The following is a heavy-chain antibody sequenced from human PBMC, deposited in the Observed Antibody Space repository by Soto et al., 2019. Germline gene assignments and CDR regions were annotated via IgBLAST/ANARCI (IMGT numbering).Heavy chain of an antibody. CDR1: GGSISSYY. J-gene: IGHJ5*02. D-gene: IGHD6-13*01. CDR2: IYYSGST. Sequence: SETLSLTCTVSGGSISSYYWSWIRQPPGKGLEWIGYIYYSGSTNYNPSLKSRVTISVDTSKNQFSLKLSSVTAADTAVYYCARDSFGYSSSWYRFDPWGQGTLVTVSS. CDR3: ARDSFGYSSSWYRFDP. V-gene: IGHV4-59*01.